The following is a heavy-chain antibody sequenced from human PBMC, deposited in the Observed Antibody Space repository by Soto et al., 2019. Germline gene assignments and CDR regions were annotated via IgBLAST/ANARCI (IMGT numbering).Heavy chain of an antibody. D-gene: IGHD3-3*01. CDR3: AKDEGRFLRNYFNYGIDV. CDR1: GVDFSDHG. CDR2: ISYDGTAK. J-gene: IGHJ6*02. V-gene: IGHV3-33*03. Sequence: LSCGAAGVDFSDHGMHWVRQAPGEGLEWVTVISYDGTAKYYKESVKGRFTTSRDNSKKTLYLQIDSLRVEDTAVYYCAKDEGRFLRNYFNYGIDVWGLGTTVTVSS.